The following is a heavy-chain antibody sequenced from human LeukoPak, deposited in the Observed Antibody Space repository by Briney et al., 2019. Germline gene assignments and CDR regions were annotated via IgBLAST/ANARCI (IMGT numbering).Heavy chain of an antibody. CDR1: GGSFSGYY. D-gene: IGHD2-2*02. CDR2: INHSGST. Sequence: PSETLSLTCAVYGGSFSGYYWSWIRQPPGKGLEWIGEINHSGSTNYNPSLKSRVTISVDTSKNRFSLKLSSVTAADTAVYYCARIGYCSSTSCYTTDVWGQGTTVTVSS. V-gene: IGHV4-34*01. J-gene: IGHJ6*02. CDR3: ARIGYCSSTSCYTTDV.